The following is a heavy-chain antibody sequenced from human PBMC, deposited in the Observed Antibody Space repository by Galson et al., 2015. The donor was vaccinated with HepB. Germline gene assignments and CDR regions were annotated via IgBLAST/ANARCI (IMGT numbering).Heavy chain of an antibody. CDR2: ISSSSSYT. J-gene: IGHJ3*02. Sequence: SLRLSCAASGFTFSDYYMSWIRQAPGKGLEWVSYISSSSSYTNYADSVKGRFTISRDNAKNSLYLQMNSLRAEDTAVYYCARAGAMVRGAPIWGQGTMVTVSS. CDR3: ARAGAMVRGAPI. V-gene: IGHV3-11*06. D-gene: IGHD3-10*01. CDR1: GFTFSDYY.